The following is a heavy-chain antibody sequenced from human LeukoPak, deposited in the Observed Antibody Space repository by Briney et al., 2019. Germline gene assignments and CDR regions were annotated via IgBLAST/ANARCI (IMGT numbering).Heavy chain of an antibody. CDR2: ISNSDYST. V-gene: IGHV3-23*01. CDR1: GFTFSSYA. D-gene: IGHD5-18*01. CDR3: ARERGYSYGGDAFDI. Sequence: GGSLRLSCAASGFTFSSYAMSWVRQAPGKGLEWVSTISNSDYSTYYADSVKGRFTISRDNSKNTLYLQMNSLRAEDTAVYYCARERGYSYGGDAFDIWGQGTMVTVSS. J-gene: IGHJ3*02.